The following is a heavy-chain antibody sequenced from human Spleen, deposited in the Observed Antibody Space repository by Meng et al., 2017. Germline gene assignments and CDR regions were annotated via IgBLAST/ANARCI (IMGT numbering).Heavy chain of an antibody. CDR2: ISSSGSTI. Sequence: GGSLRLSCAASGFTFSSYEMNWVRQAPGKGLEWVSYISSSGSTIYYADSVKGRFTISRDNAKNSLYLQMNSLRAEDTAVYYCARESLNPMIVVVTPPGYWGQGTRVTGSS. V-gene: IGHV3-48*03. CDR3: ARESLNPMIVVVTPPGY. CDR1: GFTFSSYE. J-gene: IGHJ4*02. D-gene: IGHD3-22*01.